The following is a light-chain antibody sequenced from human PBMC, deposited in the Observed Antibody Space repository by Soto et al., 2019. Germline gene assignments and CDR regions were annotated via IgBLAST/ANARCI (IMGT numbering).Light chain of an antibody. Sequence: EVVLTQSPGTVSLSPGERATLSCRASQSVTSNYLAWYQQKPGQAPRLLIYAASSRATGIPGRFSGSGSGTDFTLSISRLEPEDLAVYYCHQYGSSITWTFGQGTKVEIK. V-gene: IGKV3-20*01. CDR1: QSVTSNY. CDR3: HQYGSSITWT. CDR2: AAS. J-gene: IGKJ1*01.